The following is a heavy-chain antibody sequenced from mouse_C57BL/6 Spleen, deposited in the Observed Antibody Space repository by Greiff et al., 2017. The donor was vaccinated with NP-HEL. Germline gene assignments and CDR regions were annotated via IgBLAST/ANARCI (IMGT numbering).Heavy chain of an antibody. Sequence: VQLQQSGPELVKPGASVKISCKASGYSFTDYNMNWVKQSNGKSLEWIGVINPNYGTTSYNQKFKGKATLTVDQSSSTAYMQLNSLTAEDAAVYYCARVDGSSSYAMDYWGQGTSVTVSS. V-gene: IGHV1-39*01. J-gene: IGHJ4*01. CDR3: ARVDGSSSYAMDY. D-gene: IGHD1-1*01. CDR1: GYSFTDYN. CDR2: INPNYGTT.